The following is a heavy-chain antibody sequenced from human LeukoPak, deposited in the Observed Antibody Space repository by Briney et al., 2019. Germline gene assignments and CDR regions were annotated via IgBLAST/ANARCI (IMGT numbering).Heavy chain of an antibody. CDR1: GYTFTSYD. Sequence: ASVKVSCKASGYTFTSYDIGWVRQAPGQGLEWMGWMNPHSGSTGYAHKFQGRVTMTRNTSISTAYMELRSPRSEDTAMYYCARGPGGSGWYYFNYWGQGTLVTVSS. D-gene: IGHD6-19*01. CDR3: ARGPGGSGWYYFNY. CDR2: MNPHSGST. J-gene: IGHJ4*02. V-gene: IGHV1-8*01.